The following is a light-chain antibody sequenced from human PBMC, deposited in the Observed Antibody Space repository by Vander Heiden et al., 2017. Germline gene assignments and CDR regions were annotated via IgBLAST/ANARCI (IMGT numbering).Light chain of an antibody. CDR3: SSYAGSNRV. CDR2: EVS. CDR1: SSDVGGYNY. V-gene: IGLV2-8*01. J-gene: IGLJ2*01. Sequence: QSALTQPPSVSGSPGQSVTISCTGTSSDVGGYNYVSWYQQHPGKAPKLMIYEVSKRPSGVPDRFSGSKSVNTASLTVSGLQAEDEADYYCSSYAGSNRVFGGGTKLTVL.